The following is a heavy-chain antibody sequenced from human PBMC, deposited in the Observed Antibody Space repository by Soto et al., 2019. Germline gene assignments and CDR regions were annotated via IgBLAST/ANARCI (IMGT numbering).Heavy chain of an antibody. CDR2: IIPIFGTA. D-gene: IGHD3-10*01. V-gene: IGHV1-69*13. Sequence: SVKVSCKASGGTFSSYAISWVRQAPGQGLEWMGGIIPIFGTANYAQKFQGRVTITADESTSTAYMELSSLRSEDTAVYYCARVYYYGSGSSKAYNAFDIWGQGTMVTVSS. J-gene: IGHJ3*02. CDR3: ARVYYYGSGSSKAYNAFDI. CDR1: GGTFSSYA.